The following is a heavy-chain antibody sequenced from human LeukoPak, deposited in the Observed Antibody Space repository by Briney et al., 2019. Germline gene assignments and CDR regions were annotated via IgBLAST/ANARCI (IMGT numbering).Heavy chain of an antibody. CDR3: ARVQQDDAFDI. Sequence: SVKVSCKASGYTFTSYGISWVRQAPGQGLEWMGRIIPILGIANYAQKFQGRVTITADKSTSTAYMELSSLRSEDTAVYYCARVQQDDAFDIWGQGTMVTVSS. J-gene: IGHJ3*02. CDR1: GYTFTSYG. CDR2: IIPILGIA. V-gene: IGHV1-69*04.